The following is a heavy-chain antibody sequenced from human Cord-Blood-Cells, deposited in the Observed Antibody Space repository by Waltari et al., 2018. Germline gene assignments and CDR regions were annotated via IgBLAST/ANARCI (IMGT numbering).Heavy chain of an antibody. D-gene: IGHD5-18*01. CDR3: AVDTGDGSWFDP. CDR2: INPNSGGT. CDR1: GYTFTGYY. Sequence: QVQLVQSGAEVKKPGASVKVSCKASGYTFTGYYMHWVRQAPGQGLEWMGWINPNSGGTNYAQQFQGRVTMTRDTSISTAYMELSRLRSDDTAVYYCAVDTGDGSWFDPWGQGTLVTVSS. J-gene: IGHJ5*02. V-gene: IGHV1-2*02.